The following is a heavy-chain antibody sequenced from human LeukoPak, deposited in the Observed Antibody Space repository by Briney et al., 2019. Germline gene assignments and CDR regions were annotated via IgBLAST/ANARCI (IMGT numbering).Heavy chain of an antibody. CDR1: GVSGSTGSYY. V-gene: IGHV4-61*01. CDR2: IGNSEGT. D-gene: IGHD3-3*01. CDR3: ARGGWIFEKVLDV. Sequence: SETLSLTCSVSGVSGSTGSYYWRWLRQTPGKRLERNGCIGNSEGTNYNPSRKSLVTNSVDTTKYQFSRKLRSVTAADKAVDYCARGGWIFEKVLDVWGQGTTVTVSS. J-gene: IGHJ6*02.